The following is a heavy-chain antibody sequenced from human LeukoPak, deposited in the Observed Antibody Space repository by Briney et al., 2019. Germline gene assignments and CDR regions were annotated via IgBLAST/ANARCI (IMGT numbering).Heavy chain of an antibody. V-gene: IGHV4-59*08. D-gene: IGHD6-19*01. CDR3: ARLHIAVAGTEYDY. Sequence: SETLSLTCTVSGGSISSYYWSWIRQPPGKGLEWIGCIYYSGSTNYNPSLKSRVTISVDTSKDQFSLKLSSVTAADTAVYYCARLHIAVAGTEYDYWGQGTLVTVSS. CDR1: GGSISSYY. CDR2: IYYSGST. J-gene: IGHJ4*02.